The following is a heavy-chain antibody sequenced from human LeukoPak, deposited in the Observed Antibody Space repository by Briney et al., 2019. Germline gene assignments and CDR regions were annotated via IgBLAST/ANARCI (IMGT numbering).Heavy chain of an antibody. D-gene: IGHD3-22*01. J-gene: IGHJ6*03. V-gene: IGHV1-69*05. CDR1: GGTFSSYS. CDR3: ASEGNYDSSWYSHYNYYYMDV. Sequence: SVKVSCKGSGGTFSSYSISWVRQAPGQGLEWMGGIIPAFGTAHYAQKFQGRVTFTTDESTTTAYMELRSLRSEDTAVYYCASEGNYDSSWYSHYNYYYMDVWGKGTAVTVSS. CDR2: IIPAFGTA.